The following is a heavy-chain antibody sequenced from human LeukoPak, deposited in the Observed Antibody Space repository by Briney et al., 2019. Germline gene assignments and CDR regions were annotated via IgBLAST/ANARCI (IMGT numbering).Heavy chain of an antibody. Sequence: GGSLRLSCAASGFTFSNYDMHWVRQAPGKGLEWVAVIWFDGSNKFYADSVKGRFTVSRDNSKNTLYLQMNSLRAEDTAVYYCASSAGALIDCWGQGTLVIVSS. J-gene: IGHJ4*02. CDR3: ASSAGALIDC. CDR2: IWFDGSNK. V-gene: IGHV3-33*01. CDR1: GFTFSNYD. D-gene: IGHD6-19*01.